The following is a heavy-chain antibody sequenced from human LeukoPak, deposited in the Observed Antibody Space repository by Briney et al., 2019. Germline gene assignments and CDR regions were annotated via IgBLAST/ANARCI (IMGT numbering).Heavy chain of an antibody. Sequence: GMSLRLSCAASGFSFSTYAMHWVRQAPGKGLEWVAVISYDGSNKYYADSVKGRFTISRDNSKNTLYLQMNSLRAEDTAVYYCARVGVSGIAAAGYWGQGTLVTVSS. J-gene: IGHJ4*02. D-gene: IGHD6-13*01. CDR2: ISYDGSNK. CDR1: GFSFSTYA. CDR3: ARVGVSGIAAAGY. V-gene: IGHV3-33*05.